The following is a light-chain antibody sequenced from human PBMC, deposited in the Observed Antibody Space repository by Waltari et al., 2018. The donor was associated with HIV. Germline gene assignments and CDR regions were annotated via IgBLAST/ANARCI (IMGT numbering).Light chain of an antibody. CDR3: QSYDSSLV. J-gene: IGLJ2*01. CDR2: GDN. CDR1: SSNIGAGSD. Sequence: QSLLTQPPSVSGAPGQRLTISCTGSSSNIGAGSDVHWYQQIAGAAPKLLIYGDNYRPSGVPCRFSGSKSGTSASLAITGLQAEDAADYYCQSYDSSLVFGGGTTLTV. V-gene: IGLV1-40*01.